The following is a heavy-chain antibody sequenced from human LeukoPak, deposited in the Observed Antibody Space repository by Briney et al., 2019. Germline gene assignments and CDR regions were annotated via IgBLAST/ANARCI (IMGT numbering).Heavy chain of an antibody. CDR3: ARGINGAKWLVPYYFDY. V-gene: IGHV4-39*02. Sequence: SETLSLTCTVSGGSISSSSYYWGWIRQPPGKGLEWIGSIYYSGCTYYNPSLKSRVTISVDTSKSLFSLKLSSVTAADTAVYYCARGINGAKWLVPYYFDYWGHGTLVTVSS. J-gene: IGHJ4*01. CDR2: IYYSGCT. D-gene: IGHD6-19*01. CDR1: GGSISSSSYY.